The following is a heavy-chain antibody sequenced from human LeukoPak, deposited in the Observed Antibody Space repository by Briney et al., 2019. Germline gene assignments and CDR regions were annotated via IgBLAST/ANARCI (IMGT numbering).Heavy chain of an antibody. V-gene: IGHV4-34*01. J-gene: IGHJ6*03. D-gene: IGHD3-3*01. Sequence: PSETLSLTCAVHGGSFSGYYWSWLRQPPGKGLEWIGEINHSGSTNYNPSLKSRITISVDTSKNQFPLKLSSVTAADTAVYYCARGIGNDFWSGYYRASYYYYMDVWGKGTTVTVSS. CDR1: GGSFSGYY. CDR3: ARGIGNDFWSGYYRASYYYYMDV. CDR2: INHSGST.